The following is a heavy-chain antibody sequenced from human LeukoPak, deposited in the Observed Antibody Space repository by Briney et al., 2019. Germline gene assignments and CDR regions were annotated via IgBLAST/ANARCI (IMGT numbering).Heavy chain of an antibody. CDR1: GGTFSSYA. CDR2: IIPIFGTA. D-gene: IGHD7-27*01. V-gene: IGHV1-69*05. Sequence: SVKVSCKASGGTFSSYAISWVRQAPGQGLEWVGGIIPIFGTANYAQKFQGRVTMTRNTSISTAYMELSSLRSDDTAVYYCARGPPNWGYDYWGPGTLVTVSS. J-gene: IGHJ4*02. CDR3: ARGPPNWGYDY.